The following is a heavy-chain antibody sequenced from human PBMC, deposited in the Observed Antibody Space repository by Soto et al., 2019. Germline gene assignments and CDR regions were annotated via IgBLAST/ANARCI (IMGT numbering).Heavy chain of an antibody. Sequence: QGQLVQSGAEVKKPGASVKVSGGTSGFSFTSYSFHWVRQAPAQGLQWMGWINAGRGKTKYSQQFQGRVTFTWDTSANTVYMELSRLTSEDTSVFYCARWIDNGYFDYWGQGTLVTVSA. V-gene: IGHV1-3*01. D-gene: IGHD4-17*01. CDR3: ARWIDNGYFDY. CDR2: INAGRGKT. J-gene: IGHJ4*02. CDR1: GFSFTSYS.